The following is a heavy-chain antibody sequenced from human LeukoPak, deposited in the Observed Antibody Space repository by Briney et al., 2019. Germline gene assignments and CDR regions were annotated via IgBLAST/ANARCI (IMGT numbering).Heavy chain of an antibody. D-gene: IGHD3-22*01. CDR3: AKRDSGGYFYFDY. CDR2: IVGDGGRT. V-gene: IGHV3-23*01. J-gene: IGHJ4*02. CDR1: GFTFSSYE. Sequence: GGSLRLSCAASGFTFSSYEMNWVRQAPGKGLEWVSAIVGDGGRTFYADSVKGRFTISRDNSKNTLYLQMNSLRAEDTALYYCAKRDSGGYFYFDYWGQGTLVTVSS.